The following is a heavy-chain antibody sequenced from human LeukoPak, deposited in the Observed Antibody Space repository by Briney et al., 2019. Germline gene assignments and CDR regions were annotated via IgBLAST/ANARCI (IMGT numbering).Heavy chain of an antibody. Sequence: PGGSLRLSCAASGFTFSSHGMSWVRQAPGKGLEWVSTISGSGDNTYYADSVKGRFTISRDNSKNTLYLQMNSLRAEDTAVYYCAKDPAVGGSPYYFEYWGRGTLVTVSS. CDR2: ISGSGDNT. CDR3: AKDPAVGGSPYYFEY. J-gene: IGHJ4*02. V-gene: IGHV3-23*01. CDR1: GFTFSSHG. D-gene: IGHD6-19*01.